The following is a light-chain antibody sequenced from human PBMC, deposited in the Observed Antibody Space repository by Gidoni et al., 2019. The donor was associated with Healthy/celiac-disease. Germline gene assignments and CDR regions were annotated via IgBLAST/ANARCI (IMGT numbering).Light chain of an antibody. Sequence: EIVLTRSPGTLSLSPGERATLSCRASQSVSSSYLAWYQQKPGQAPRLLIYGASSRATGIPDRFSGSGSGTDFTLTISRLEPEDFAVYYCQQYGSSPYXXXQGTKLEIK. CDR3: QQYGSSPYX. CDR2: GAS. V-gene: IGKV3-20*01. CDR1: QSVSSSY. J-gene: IGKJ2*01.